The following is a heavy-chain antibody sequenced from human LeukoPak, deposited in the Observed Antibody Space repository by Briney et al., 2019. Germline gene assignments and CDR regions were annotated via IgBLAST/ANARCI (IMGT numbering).Heavy chain of an antibody. V-gene: IGHV1-46*01. D-gene: IGHD3-10*01. Sequence: GASVKVSCKASGYTFTSYGISWVRQAPGQGLEWMGIINPSGGSTSYAQKFQGRVTMTRDTSTSTVYMELSSLRSEDTAVYYCAREPGTMVRGNILWGQGTLVTVSS. CDR2: INPSGGST. CDR1: GYTFTSYG. CDR3: AREPGTMVRGNIL. J-gene: IGHJ4*02.